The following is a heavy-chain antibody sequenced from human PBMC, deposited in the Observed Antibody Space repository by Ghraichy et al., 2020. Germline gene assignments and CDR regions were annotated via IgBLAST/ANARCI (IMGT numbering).Heavy chain of an antibody. J-gene: IGHJ6*03. CDR1: GFTFSDYY. CDR3: ASPPGSFFGVVIKDYYYMDV. D-gene: IGHD3-3*01. V-gene: IGHV3-11*01. Sequence: GGSLRLSCAASGFTFSDYYMSWIRQAPGKGLEWVSYISSSGSTIYYADSVKGRFTISRDNAKNSLYLQMNSLRAEDTAVYYCASPPGSFFGVVIKDYYYMDVWGKGTTVTVSS. CDR2: ISSSGSTI.